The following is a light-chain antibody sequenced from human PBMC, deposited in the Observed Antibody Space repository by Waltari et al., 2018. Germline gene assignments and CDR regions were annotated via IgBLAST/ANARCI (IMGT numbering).Light chain of an antibody. J-gene: IGLJ3*02. Sequence: QSALTQPRSVSGSPGQSVTISCTGTSSDVGGYNYVSWYQQHPGKAPKLMIYDVGKRPSGVPDRFCGSKSGNTASLTISGLQAEDEADYYCCSYAGSYTWVFGGGTKLTVL. CDR3: CSYAGSYTWV. CDR1: SSDVGGYNY. V-gene: IGLV2-11*01. CDR2: DVG.